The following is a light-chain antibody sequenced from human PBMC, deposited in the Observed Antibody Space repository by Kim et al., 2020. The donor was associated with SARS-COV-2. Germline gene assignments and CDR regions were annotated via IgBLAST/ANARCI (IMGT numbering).Light chain of an antibody. CDR1: PSVSNTY. CDR3: QHYGSPTLT. Sequence: EIVLTQSPGTLSLSPGERATLSCRASPSVSNTYVAWYQQKPGQAPRLLIYDTSSRATGIADRFSGSGSGTDFTLTISRLEPEDFAVFYCQHYGSPTLTFGGGTKVEMK. J-gene: IGKJ4*01. CDR2: DTS. V-gene: IGKV3-20*01.